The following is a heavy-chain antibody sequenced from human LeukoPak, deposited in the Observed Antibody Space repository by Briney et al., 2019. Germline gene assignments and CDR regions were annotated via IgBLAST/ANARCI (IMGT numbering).Heavy chain of an antibody. CDR3: ARDMRITGTGDAFDI. D-gene: IGHD1-20*01. Sequence: SETLSLTCTVSGGSIISYYWSWIRQPPGKGLEWIGYIYYSGSTNYNPSLKSRVTISVDTSKNQFSLKLSSVTAADTAVYYCARDMRITGTGDAFDIWGQGTMVTVSS. V-gene: IGHV4-59*01. CDR2: IYYSGST. CDR1: GGSIISYY. J-gene: IGHJ3*02.